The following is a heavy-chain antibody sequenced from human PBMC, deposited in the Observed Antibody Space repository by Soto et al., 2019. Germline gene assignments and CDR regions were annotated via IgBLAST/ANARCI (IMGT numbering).Heavy chain of an antibody. CDR3: ARAEMSITIFGVDTVNWFDP. J-gene: IGHJ5*02. CDR2: IIPIFGTA. V-gene: IGHV1-69*13. CDR1: GGTFSSYA. D-gene: IGHD3-3*01. Sequence: SVKVSCKASGGTFSSYAISWVRQAPGQGLEWMGGIIPIFGTANYAQKFQGRVTITADESTSTAYMELSSLRSEDTAVYYCARAEMSITIFGVDTVNWFDPWGQGTLVNVSS.